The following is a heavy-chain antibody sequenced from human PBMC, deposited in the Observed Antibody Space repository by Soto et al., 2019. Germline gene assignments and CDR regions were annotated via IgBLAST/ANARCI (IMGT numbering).Heavy chain of an antibody. V-gene: IGHV4-39*01. D-gene: IGHD6-19*01. CDR1: GGSISSSSYY. Sequence: PSETLSLTCTVSGGSISSSSYYWGWIRQPPGKGLEWIGSIYYSGSTYYNPSLKSRVTISVDTSKNRSSLKLSSVTAADTAVYYCAAVAGPETYYYYYGMDVWGQGTTVTVSS. CDR3: AAVAGPETYYYYYGMDV. CDR2: IYYSGST. J-gene: IGHJ6*02.